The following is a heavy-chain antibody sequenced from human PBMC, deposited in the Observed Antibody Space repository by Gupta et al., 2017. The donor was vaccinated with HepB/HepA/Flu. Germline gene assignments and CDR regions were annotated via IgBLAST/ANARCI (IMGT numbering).Heavy chain of an antibody. Sequence: EVQRLEPAGGLVQRGMSLRLSCAASGLKFNVYTMRWVRQAPGKGLEWVSYIGARDGDLSYVESVKGRFTISRDNSKNTLYLQMNSLRAEDTAIYYCARERGGYYFDFGGPGTLVSVSS. J-gene: IGHJ4*02. CDR3: ARERGGYYFDF. V-gene: IGHV3-23*01. CDR2: IGARDGDL. D-gene: IGHD3-16*01. CDR1: GLKFNVYT.